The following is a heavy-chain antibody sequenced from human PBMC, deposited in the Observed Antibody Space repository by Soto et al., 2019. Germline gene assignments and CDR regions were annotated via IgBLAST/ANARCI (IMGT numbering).Heavy chain of an antibody. Sequence: GESLKISCKGSGYSFTSHWISWVRQMPGKGLEWMGRIDPSDSYSNYSPSYQGHVTMSTDRSISTAYLQWSSLKASDTAMYYCAAEVSGDHETTMGSWGRRTLVTVSS. CDR2: IDPSDSYS. D-gene: IGHD4-17*01. CDR1: GYSFTSHW. CDR3: AAEVSGDHETTMGS. J-gene: IGHJ5*01. V-gene: IGHV5-10-1*01.